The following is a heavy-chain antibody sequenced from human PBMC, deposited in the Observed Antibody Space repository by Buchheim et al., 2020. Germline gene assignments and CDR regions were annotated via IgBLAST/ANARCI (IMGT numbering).Heavy chain of an antibody. V-gene: IGHV5-10-1*03. CDR1: GYTFTNYW. CDR3: ARHARDDYVWGSYRCDY. J-gene: IGHJ4*02. Sequence: EVRLVQSGAEVKKPGESLRISCQGSGYTFTNYWITWVRQMPGKGLDWIGRIDASDSYANYGPSFEGHVTISLDKSLSTAYLQWSSLKASDTAIYYCARHARDDYVWGSYRCDYWGQGT. CDR2: IDASDSYA. D-gene: IGHD3-16*02.